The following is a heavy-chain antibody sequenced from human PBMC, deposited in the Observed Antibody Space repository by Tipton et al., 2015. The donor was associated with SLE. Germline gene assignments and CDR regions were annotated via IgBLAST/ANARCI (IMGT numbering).Heavy chain of an antibody. D-gene: IGHD5-12*01. CDR3: ALLKYSGPGPFDY. CDR2: IHPDDTDT. CDR1: GYTFSSYR. V-gene: IGHV5-51*03. Sequence: QLVQSGAEVKKPGESLKISCKASGYTFSSYRIGWVRQTPGKGLEWMGIIHPDDTDTRYSPSFQGQVTFSVDKSINTAYLQWSSLRASDTAMYFCALLKYSGPGPFDYWGQGTLVTVSS. J-gene: IGHJ4*02.